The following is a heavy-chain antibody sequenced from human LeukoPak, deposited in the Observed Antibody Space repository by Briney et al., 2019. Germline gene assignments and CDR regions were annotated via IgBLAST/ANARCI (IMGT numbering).Heavy chain of an antibody. CDR1: GGSISSGGYY. J-gene: IGHJ3*02. V-gene: IGHV4-31*03. Sequence: SETLSLTCTVSGGSISSGGYYWSWIRQHPGKGLEWIGYIYYSGSTYYNPSLKSRVTISVDTSKNQFSLKLSSVTAADTAVYYCARELTVEDALDIWGQGTMVTVSS. D-gene: IGHD4/OR15-4a*01. CDR2: IYYSGST. CDR3: ARELTVEDALDI.